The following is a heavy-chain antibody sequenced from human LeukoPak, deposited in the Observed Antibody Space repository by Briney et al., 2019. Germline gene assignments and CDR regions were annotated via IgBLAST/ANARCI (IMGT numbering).Heavy chain of an antibody. J-gene: IGHJ4*02. V-gene: IGHV4-39*01. CDR1: GGSIGSSTSH. D-gene: IGHD4-23*01. CDR3: ARRDSSGGNPVLDY. CDR2: VFHRGTT. Sequence: PSETLSLTCTVSGGSIGSSTSHWGWIRQPPGKGLEWIVSVFHRGTTYYNPSLKSRITISVDTSKNQFSLRLSSVTAADTAVYYCARRDSSGGNPVLDYWGQGTLVTVSS.